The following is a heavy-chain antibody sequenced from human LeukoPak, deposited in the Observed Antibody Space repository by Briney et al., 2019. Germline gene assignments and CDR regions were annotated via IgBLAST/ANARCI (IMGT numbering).Heavy chain of an antibody. D-gene: IGHD6-13*01. J-gene: IGHJ4*02. Sequence: PSETLSLTCTVSGGSISSSSYYWGWIRQPPGKGLEWIGSIYYSGSTYYNPSLKSRVTISVDTSKNQFSLKLSSVTAADTAVYYCARRFPSSWYQSFDYWGQGTLVTVSS. V-gene: IGHV4-39*07. CDR3: ARRFPSSWYQSFDY. CDR2: IYYSGST. CDR1: GGSISSSSYY.